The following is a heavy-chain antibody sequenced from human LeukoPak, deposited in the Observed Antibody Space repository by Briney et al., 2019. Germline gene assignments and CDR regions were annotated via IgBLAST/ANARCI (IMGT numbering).Heavy chain of an antibody. CDR3: ARDGYYYGSGSVDY. J-gene: IGHJ4*02. CDR1: GFTFSSYA. CDR2: ISGSGGST. V-gene: IGHV3-23*01. D-gene: IGHD3-10*01. Sequence: GGSLRLSCAASGFTFSSYAMSWVRQAPGKGLEWVSAISGSGGSTYYSDSVKGRFTISRDNSKNTLYLQMNSLRAEDTAVYYCARDGYYYGSGSVDYWGQGTLVTVSS.